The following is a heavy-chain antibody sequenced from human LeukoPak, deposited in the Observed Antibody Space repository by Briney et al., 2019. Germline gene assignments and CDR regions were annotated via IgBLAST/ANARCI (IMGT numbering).Heavy chain of an antibody. CDR2: ISYDGSNK. Sequence: GGSLRLSCAASGFTFSSYAMHWVRQAPGKGLEWVAVISYDGSNKYYADSVKGRFTISRDNSKNTLYLQMNSLRAEDTAVYYCASSAYYFDYWGQETLVTVSS. CDR3: ASSAYYFDY. J-gene: IGHJ4*02. V-gene: IGHV3-30-3*01. CDR1: GFTFSSYA.